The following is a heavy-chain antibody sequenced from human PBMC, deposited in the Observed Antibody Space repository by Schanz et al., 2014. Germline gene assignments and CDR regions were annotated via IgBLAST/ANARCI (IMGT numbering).Heavy chain of an antibody. Sequence: EVQLLESGGGLVQPGGSLRLSCVASGFTVSKNYMSWVRQAPGKGLEWVSIIYTDGSTYYADSVRDRFTISRDNSKNMLYLQINNLRAEDTAVYYCARDQYYFGSGNPFDIWGQGTMVTVSS. CDR1: GFTVSKNY. CDR2: IYTDGST. CDR3: ARDQYYFGSGNPFDI. D-gene: IGHD3-10*01. J-gene: IGHJ3*02. V-gene: IGHV3-66*01.